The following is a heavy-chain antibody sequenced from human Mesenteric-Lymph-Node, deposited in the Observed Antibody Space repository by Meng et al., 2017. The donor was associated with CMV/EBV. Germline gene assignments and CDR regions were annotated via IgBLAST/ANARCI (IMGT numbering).Heavy chain of an antibody. CDR3: ARDQPADY. CDR1: GDYVSGGSYY. CDR2: IYNSVST. Sequence: RTCTVSGDYVSGGSYYWTWIRQAPGKGLEWIGYIYNSVSTNYNPSLKSRVTISVDTSKNQFSLKLTSVTAADTAVYYCARDQPADYWGQGTLVTVSS. V-gene: IGHV4-61*01. J-gene: IGHJ4*02.